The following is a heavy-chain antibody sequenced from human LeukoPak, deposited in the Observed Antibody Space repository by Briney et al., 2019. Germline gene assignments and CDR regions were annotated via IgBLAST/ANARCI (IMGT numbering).Heavy chain of an antibody. CDR3: AREQVIAAAGLNWFDA. V-gene: IGHV3-30*03. D-gene: IGHD6-13*01. CDR1: GFTFSSYG. CDR2: ISYDGSNK. J-gene: IGHJ5*02. Sequence: GGSLRLSCAASGFTFSSYGMHWVRQAPGKGLEWVAVISYDGSNKYYADSVKGRFTISRDNSKNTLYLQMNSLRAEDTAVYYCAREQVIAAAGLNWFDAWGQGTLVTVSS.